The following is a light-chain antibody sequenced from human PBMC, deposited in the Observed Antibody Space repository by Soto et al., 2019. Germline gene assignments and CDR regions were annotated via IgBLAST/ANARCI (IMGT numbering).Light chain of an antibody. V-gene: IGKV1-39*01. CDR1: QTISSW. J-gene: IGKJ1*01. Sequence: DIQMTQSPSTLSGSVGDRVTITCRASQTISSWLAWYQQKPGKAPNLLIYAASSLRSGVPSKFSGSGSGTDFTLTISSLQPEDAATYYCQQSYNTPSFGQGTKVDIK. CDR3: QQSYNTPS. CDR2: AAS.